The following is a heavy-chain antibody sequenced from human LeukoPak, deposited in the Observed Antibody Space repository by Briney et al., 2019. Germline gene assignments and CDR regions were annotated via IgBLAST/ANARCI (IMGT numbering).Heavy chain of an antibody. D-gene: IGHD1-26*01. CDR3: AKRSGINYGYFDS. CDR2: ITGSGDYT. CDR1: RFTFSNYA. Sequence: GGPLRLSCAASRFTFSNYAMGWVRQGPGKGLEWVSAITGSGDYTDYADSVKGRFTISRDNSKNTAYLQMISLRAEDTAVYYCAKRSGINYGYFDSWGQGALVTVSS. J-gene: IGHJ4*02. V-gene: IGHV3-23*01.